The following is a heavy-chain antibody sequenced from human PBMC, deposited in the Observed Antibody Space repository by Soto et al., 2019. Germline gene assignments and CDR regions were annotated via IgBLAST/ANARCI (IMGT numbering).Heavy chain of an antibody. CDR2: INPNSGGT. CDR1: GYTFNGYY. D-gene: IGHD2-15*01. CDR3: ARGLRGGCSDIACYEWGGNWLDP. Sequence: SVKVSCKTSGYTFNGYYMHWVRQAPGQSHEWLGGINPNSGGTNYAQKFQGRVTMTRDTSINTAYLQWSSLKASDTAMYYCARGLRGGCSDIACYEWGGNWLDPWGQGTLVTVSS. J-gene: IGHJ5*02. V-gene: IGHV1-2*02.